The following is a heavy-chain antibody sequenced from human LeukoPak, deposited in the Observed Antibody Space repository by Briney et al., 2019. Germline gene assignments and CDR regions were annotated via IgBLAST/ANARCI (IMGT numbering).Heavy chain of an antibody. CDR3: ARGPYRTTAYSTSPLDY. D-gene: IGHD2/OR15-2a*01. V-gene: IGHV1-46*01. Sequence: ASVKVSCKASGYTFSNYYIHWVRQAPGQGLEWMGIINPSGGSTGYAQKFQGRVTMTRDTSTSTVYTELSGLRSEDTAVYYCARGPYRTTAYSTSPLDYWGRGTLVTVSS. CDR2: INPSGGST. CDR1: GYTFSNYY. J-gene: IGHJ4*02.